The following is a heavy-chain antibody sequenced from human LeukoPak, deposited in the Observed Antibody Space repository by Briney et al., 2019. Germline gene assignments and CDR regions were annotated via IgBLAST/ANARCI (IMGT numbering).Heavy chain of an antibody. CDR1: GSTFRNYA. CDR3: ARNSLGYCSGANCYSSWYFDL. V-gene: IGHV3-23*01. Sequence: GGSLRLSCAASGSTFRNYAMGWVRQAPGKGLEWVSGISAGGTNTYYADSLKGRFTISRDNSKNTLYVQMNSLRAEDTAMYYCARNSLGYCSGANCYSSWYFDLWGRGNLVTVSS. D-gene: IGHD2-15*01. CDR2: ISAGGTNT. J-gene: IGHJ2*01.